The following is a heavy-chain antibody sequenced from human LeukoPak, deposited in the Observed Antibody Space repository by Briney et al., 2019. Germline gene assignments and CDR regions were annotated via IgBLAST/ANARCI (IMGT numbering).Heavy chain of an antibody. Sequence: PSETLSLTCAVSGGSFSSYSWNWIRQLPGAGLEWIAEINFTGNTETGTTSYSPSLKSRVTISADTSTNQLSLHLRSATVADTRVYFCARGFSGFWEFDFWGQGTLVTVSS. V-gene: IGHV4-34*01. D-gene: IGHD3-3*01. CDR3: ARGFSGFWEFDF. J-gene: IGHJ4*02. CDR2: INFTGNTETGTT. CDR1: GGSFSSYS.